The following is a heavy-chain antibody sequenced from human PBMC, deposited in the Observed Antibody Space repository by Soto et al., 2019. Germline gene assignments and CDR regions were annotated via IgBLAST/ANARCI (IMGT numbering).Heavy chain of an antibody. D-gene: IGHD2-2*01. CDR1: GFTFDDYA. CDR2: ISWNSGSI. CDR3: AKVGECSSTSCYLFDY. J-gene: IGHJ4*02. V-gene: IGHV3-9*01. Sequence: GGSLRLSCAASGFTFDDYAMHWVRQAPGKGLEWVSGISWNSGSIGYADSVKGRFTISRDNAKNSLYLQMNSLRAEDTALYYCAKVGECSSTSCYLFDYWGQGTLVTVSS.